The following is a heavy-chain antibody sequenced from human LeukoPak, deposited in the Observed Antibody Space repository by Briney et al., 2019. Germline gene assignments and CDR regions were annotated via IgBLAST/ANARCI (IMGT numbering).Heavy chain of an antibody. D-gene: IGHD1-26*01. Sequence: SVKVSCKASGGTFSSYAISWVRQAPGQGLEWMGRIIPILGIANYAQKFQGRVTITADKSTSTAYMELSGLRSEDTAVYYCARDPSWGAYNAFDIWGQGTMVTVSS. CDR1: GGTFSSYA. CDR3: ARDPSWGAYNAFDI. CDR2: IIPILGIA. V-gene: IGHV1-69*04. J-gene: IGHJ3*02.